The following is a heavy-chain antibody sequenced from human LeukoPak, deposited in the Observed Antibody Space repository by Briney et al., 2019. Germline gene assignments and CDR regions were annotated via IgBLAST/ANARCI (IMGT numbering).Heavy chain of an antibody. Sequence: GASVKVSCKASGYTFTSYAISWVRQAPGQGLEWMGWISADNGNTDYAQRFQGRVTMTTDTSTSTAYMELRSLRSDDTAVYYCARDWATIVVVPAPRGLGWFDPWGQGTLVTVSS. CDR1: GYTFTSYA. V-gene: IGHV1-18*01. D-gene: IGHD2-2*01. CDR3: ARDWATIVVVPAPRGLGWFDP. CDR2: ISADNGNT. J-gene: IGHJ5*02.